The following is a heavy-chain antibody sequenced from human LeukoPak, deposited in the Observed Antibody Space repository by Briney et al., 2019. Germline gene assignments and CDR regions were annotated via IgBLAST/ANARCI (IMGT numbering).Heavy chain of an antibody. J-gene: IGHJ4*02. CDR2: IYYSGST. D-gene: IGHD6-19*01. CDR1: GGSISSYY. CDR3: AALPSYSSGWSDY. V-gene: IGHV4-59*08. Sequence: SETLSLTCTVSGGSISSYYWSWIRQPPGKGLEWIGYIYYSGSTNYNPSLKSRVTISVDTSKNQFSLKLSSVTAADTAVYYCAALPSYSSGWSDYWGQGTPVTVSS.